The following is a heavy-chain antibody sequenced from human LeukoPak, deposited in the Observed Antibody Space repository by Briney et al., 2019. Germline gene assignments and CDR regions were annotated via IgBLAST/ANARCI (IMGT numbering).Heavy chain of an antibody. CDR1: GFTFSSYA. J-gene: IGHJ3*02. D-gene: IGHD3-10*01. CDR2: ISYDGSSK. V-gene: IGHV3-30-3*01. CDR3: ARVRVVRGVNDAFDI. Sequence: GRSLRLSCAASGFTFSSYAMHWVRQAPGKGLEWVAVISYDGSSKYYADSVKGRFTISRDNSKNTLYLQMTSLRAEDTAVYYCARVRVVRGVNDAFDIWGQGTMVTVSS.